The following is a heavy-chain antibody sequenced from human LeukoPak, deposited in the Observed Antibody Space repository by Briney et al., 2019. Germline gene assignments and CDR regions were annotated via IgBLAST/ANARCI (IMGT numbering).Heavy chain of an antibody. CDR2: INHSGST. CDR3: ARGPLAAAGTLTYYYYGMDV. V-gene: IGHV4-30-2*01. J-gene: IGHJ6*02. CDR1: GGSISSGGYY. D-gene: IGHD6-13*01. Sequence: PSQTLSLTCTVSGGSISSGGYYWSWIRQPPGKGLEWIGEINHSGSTNYNPSLKSRVTISVDTSKNQFSLKLSSVTAADTAVYYCARGPLAAAGTLTYYYYGMDVWGQGTTVTVSS.